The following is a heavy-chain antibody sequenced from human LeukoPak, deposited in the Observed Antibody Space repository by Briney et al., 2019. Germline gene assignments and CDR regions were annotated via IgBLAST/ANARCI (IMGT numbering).Heavy chain of an antibody. CDR2: IRSKTDGGTT. CDR1: GFTFSNAW. V-gene: IGHV3-15*01. Sequence: GGSLRLSCAASGFTFSNAWMSWVRQAPGKGLEWIGRIRSKTDGGTTDYAAPVKDRFTISRDNSKNTLFLQINSLKTEDTAVYYCTTYVAVAGTRHFDSWGQGALVTVSS. J-gene: IGHJ4*02. D-gene: IGHD6-19*01. CDR3: TTYVAVAGTRHFDS.